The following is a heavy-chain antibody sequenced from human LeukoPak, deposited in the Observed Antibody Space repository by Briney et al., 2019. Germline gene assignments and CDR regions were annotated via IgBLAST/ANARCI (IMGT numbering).Heavy chain of an antibody. Sequence: ASVKVSCKASGYTFTSYGISWVRQASGQGLEWMGWISAYNGNTNYAQKLQGRVTMTTDTSTSTAYMELRSLRSDDTAVYYCARDGLAYCGGDCYPDYWGQGTLVTVSS. CDR3: ARDGLAYCGGDCYPDY. D-gene: IGHD2-21*02. V-gene: IGHV1-18*01. CDR2: ISAYNGNT. CDR1: GYTFTSYG. J-gene: IGHJ4*02.